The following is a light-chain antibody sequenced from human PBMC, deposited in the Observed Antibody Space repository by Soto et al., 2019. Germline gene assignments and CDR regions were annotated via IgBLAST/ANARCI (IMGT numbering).Light chain of an antibody. V-gene: IGKV3-15*01. CDR2: DAS. Sequence: EIMMTQSPATVSVSPGERATLSCRASQSIRTNVAWYQQKPGQALRLLIYDASTPATGLSSRFSGSGSGTEFTLTISSLQSEDVAIYYCQQYNDWPPLTFGGGTRLEI. CDR3: QQYNDWPPLT. CDR1: QSIRTN. J-gene: IGKJ4*01.